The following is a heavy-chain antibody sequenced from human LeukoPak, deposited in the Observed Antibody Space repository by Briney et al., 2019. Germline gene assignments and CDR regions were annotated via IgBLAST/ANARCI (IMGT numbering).Heavy chain of an antibody. D-gene: IGHD3-22*01. CDR3: ARDAGYYDSSGLGSFDI. CDR1: GGTFCSYA. V-gene: IGHV1-69*04. CDR2: IIPIFGIA. Sequence: SAKVFCKASGGTFCSYAISWGRQAPGEGPEWMGRIIPIFGIANYEQKFQSRVTITADKSTSTAYMELSSLRSEDTAVYYGARDAGYYDSSGLGSFDIWGQGTMVTVSS. J-gene: IGHJ3*02.